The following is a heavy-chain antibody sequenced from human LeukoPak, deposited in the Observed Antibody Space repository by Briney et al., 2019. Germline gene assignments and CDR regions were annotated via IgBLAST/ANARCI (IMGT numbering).Heavy chain of an antibody. Sequence: ASVKVSCKASGYIFTNYAKNWVRQAPGQGLEWMGYIKTSTGNPTYAQGFTGRFVFSLDTSVSTAYLQINNLKTEDIAVYYCARDQDVMVRGDVWGQGTMVTVSS. J-gene: IGHJ3*01. V-gene: IGHV7-4-1*02. CDR3: ARDQDVMVRGDV. CDR2: IKTSTGNP. CDR1: GYIFTNYA. D-gene: IGHD3-10*01.